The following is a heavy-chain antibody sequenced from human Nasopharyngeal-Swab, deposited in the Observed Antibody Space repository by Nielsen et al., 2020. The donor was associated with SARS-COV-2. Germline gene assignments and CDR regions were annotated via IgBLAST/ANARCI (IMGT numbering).Heavy chain of an antibody. CDR2: ISYDGSNK. CDR1: GFTFSSYG. Sequence: GGSLRLSCAASGFTFSSYGMHWVRQAPGKGLEWVAIISYDGSNKYYADSLKGRFTTSRDNSKNTLYLQMNSLRAEDTAVYYCAKDMAITMLRGVIAYWGQGTLVTVSS. J-gene: IGHJ4*02. D-gene: IGHD3-10*01. CDR3: AKDMAITMLRGVIAY. V-gene: IGHV3-30*18.